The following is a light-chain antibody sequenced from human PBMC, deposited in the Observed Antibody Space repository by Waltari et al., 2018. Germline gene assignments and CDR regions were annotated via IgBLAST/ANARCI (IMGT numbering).Light chain of an antibody. CDR1: QDISNY. V-gene: IGKV1-33*01. CDR3: QQYDNLPLG. CDR2: DAS. J-gene: IGKJ3*01. Sequence: DIQMTQSPSSLSESVGDRVTITCQASQDISNYLNWYQQKPGKAPKLLIYDASNLETGVPSRFSGSGSGTDFTFTISSLQPEDIATYYCQQYDNLPLGFGPGTKVDIK.